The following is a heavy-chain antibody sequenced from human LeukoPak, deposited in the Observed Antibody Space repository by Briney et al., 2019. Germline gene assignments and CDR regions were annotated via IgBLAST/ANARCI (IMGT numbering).Heavy chain of an antibody. D-gene: IGHD5-12*01. J-gene: IGHJ4*02. CDR2: INPTGGST. CDR1: GYTFPSYF. Sequence: GASVKVSCKASGYTFPSYFMHWVRQAPGQGLEWMGIINPTGGSTTYAQKFQGRVTMTTETSTSTAYMELRSLRSDDTAVYYCARALSRGYSGYDYGLGYWGQGTLVTVSS. CDR3: ARALSRGYSGYDYGLGY. V-gene: IGHV1-46*01.